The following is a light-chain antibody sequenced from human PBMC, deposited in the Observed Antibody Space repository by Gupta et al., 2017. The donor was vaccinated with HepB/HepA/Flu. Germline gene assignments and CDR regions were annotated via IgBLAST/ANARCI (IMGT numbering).Light chain of an antibody. J-gene: IGKJ4*01. CDR1: QSVSSSY. CDR2: GAA. Sequence: ELVLTQSPGPLSLSPGERATLSCRASQSVSSSYLAWYQQKPGQAPRLLIYGAASRATGIPDRCSGSGSGTDFTLTISRLEPEDFAVYDCQQYGSAPLTFGGGTKVEIK. CDR3: QQYGSAPLT. V-gene: IGKV3-20*01.